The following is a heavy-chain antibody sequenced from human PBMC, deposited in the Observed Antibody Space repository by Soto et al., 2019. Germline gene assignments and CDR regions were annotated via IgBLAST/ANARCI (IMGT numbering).Heavy chain of an antibody. V-gene: IGHV4-38-2*01. CDR1: GYSISSGYY. Sequence: SETLSLTCAVSGYSISSGYYWGWIRQPPGKGLEWIGSIYHSGSTYYNPSLKSRVTVSVDTSKNQFSLKLSSVTAADTAVYYCARGYYDSSGLNWFDPWGQGTLVTVSS. J-gene: IGHJ5*02. D-gene: IGHD3-22*01. CDR2: IYHSGST. CDR3: ARGYYDSSGLNWFDP.